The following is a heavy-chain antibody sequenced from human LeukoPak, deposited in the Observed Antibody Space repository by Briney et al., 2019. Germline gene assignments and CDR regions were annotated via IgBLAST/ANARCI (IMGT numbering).Heavy chain of an antibody. V-gene: IGHV3-33*01. D-gene: IGHD1-26*01. J-gene: IGHJ4*02. CDR3: ARDVGGTYYFDY. Sequence: GGSLRLSCAASGFTFSSYGMHWVRQAPGKGLEWVAVIWYDGSNKNYADSVKGRFTISRDNSKNTLYLQMNSLRAEDTAVYYCARDVGGTYYFDYWGQGTLVTVSS. CDR2: IWYDGSNK. CDR1: GFTFSSYG.